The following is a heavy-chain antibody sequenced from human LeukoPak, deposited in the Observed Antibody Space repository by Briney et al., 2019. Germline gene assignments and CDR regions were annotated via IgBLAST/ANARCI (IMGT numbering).Heavy chain of an antibody. D-gene: IGHD7-27*01. V-gene: IGHV1-46*01. CDR1: GYTFTSDH. CDR3: ATEANWGSAHFEY. J-gene: IGHJ4*02. CDR2: INPSGGST. Sequence: ASVKVSCKASGYTFTSDHMHWVRHAPGQGLEWMGIINPSGGSTRYAQKFQGRVTMTRDMSTSTVYMELSSLRSEDTAVYYCATEANWGSAHFEYWGQGTLVTVSS.